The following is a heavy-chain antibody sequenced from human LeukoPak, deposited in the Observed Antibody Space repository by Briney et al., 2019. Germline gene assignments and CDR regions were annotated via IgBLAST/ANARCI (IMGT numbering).Heavy chain of an antibody. Sequence: GGSLRLSCAASGFTFISYAMHWVRQAPGKGLEYVSAISSNGGSTYYANSVKGRFTISRDNSKNTLYLQMGSLRAEDMAVYYCARVDCGGDCDCYMDLWGKGTTVTVSS. D-gene: IGHD2-21*02. CDR2: ISSNGGST. J-gene: IGHJ6*03. V-gene: IGHV3-64*01. CDR1: GFTFISYA. CDR3: ARVDCGGDCDCYMDL.